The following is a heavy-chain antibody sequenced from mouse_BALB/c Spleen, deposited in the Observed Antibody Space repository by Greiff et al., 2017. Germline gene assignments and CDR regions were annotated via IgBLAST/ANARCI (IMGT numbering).Heavy chain of an antibody. CDR2: INPYNDGT. CDR1: GYTFTSYV. Sequence: EVQLQQSGPELVKPGASVKMSCNASGYTFTSYVMHWVKQKPGQGLEWIGYINPYNDGTKYNEKFKGKATLTSDKSSSTAYMELSSLTSEDSAVYYCAIETGKLGTYFDVWGAGTTVTVSS. D-gene: IGHD4-1*01. CDR3: AIETGKLGTYFDV. J-gene: IGHJ1*01. V-gene: IGHV1-14*01.